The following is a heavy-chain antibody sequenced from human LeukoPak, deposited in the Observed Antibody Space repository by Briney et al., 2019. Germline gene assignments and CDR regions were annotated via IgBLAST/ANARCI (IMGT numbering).Heavy chain of an antibody. D-gene: IGHD2-15*01. CDR2: ITSDGGTT. CDR3: ARDSSFAAFNWLEP. Sequence: GGSLRLSCAASGFTFSNYPMHWVRQAPGKGLEYVSAITSDGGTTYYANSVEGRFTISRDNSKNTLYLQMGSLRAEDMAVYYCARDSSFAAFNWLEPWGQGTLVIVSS. CDR1: GFTFSNYP. V-gene: IGHV3-64*01. J-gene: IGHJ5*02.